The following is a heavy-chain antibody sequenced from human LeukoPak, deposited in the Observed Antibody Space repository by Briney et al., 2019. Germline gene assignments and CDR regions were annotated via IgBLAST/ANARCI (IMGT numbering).Heavy chain of an antibody. CDR2: IYTSGST. J-gene: IGHJ6*02. Sequence: SETLSLTCTVSGGSISSYCWSWIRQPAGKGLEWIGRIYTSGSTNYNPSLKSRVTMSVDTSKNQFSLKLSSVTAADTAVYYCAREATYYYDSSGYPSDYYYGMDVWGQGTTVTVSS. CDR3: AREATYYYDSSGYPSDYYYGMDV. D-gene: IGHD3-22*01. V-gene: IGHV4-4*07. CDR1: GGSISSYC.